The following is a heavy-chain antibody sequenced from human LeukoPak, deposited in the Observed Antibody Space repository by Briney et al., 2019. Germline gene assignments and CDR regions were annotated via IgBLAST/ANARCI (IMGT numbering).Heavy chain of an antibody. Sequence: GGSLRLSCTASGFTFGDYAMTWVRQAPGKGLEWVGFIRSKASGGTTEYAASVEGRFTISRDDSKSIAYLQMNGLKTEDTAIYYCTRGLGAFYDSWSGHYPVKYFDYWGQGTLVTVSS. V-gene: IGHV3-49*04. CDR3: TRGLGAFYDSWSGHYPVKYFDY. D-gene: IGHD3-3*01. CDR1: GFTFGDYA. CDR2: IRSKASGGTT. J-gene: IGHJ4*02.